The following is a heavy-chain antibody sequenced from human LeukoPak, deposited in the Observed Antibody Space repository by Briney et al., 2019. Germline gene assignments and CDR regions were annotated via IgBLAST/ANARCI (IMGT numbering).Heavy chain of an antibody. CDR2: ISHSGST. CDR1: GGSFSGYY. Sequence: SETLSLTCSVYGGSFSGYYWIWIRQSPEMGLQWIWEISHSGSTNYNPSLKSRLTMSVDTSKNQFSLKLSSVTAADTAVYYCARDGYSFGRGFDPWGQGTLVTVSS. V-gene: IGHV4-34*01. J-gene: IGHJ5*02. D-gene: IGHD5-18*01. CDR3: ARDGYSFGRGFDP.